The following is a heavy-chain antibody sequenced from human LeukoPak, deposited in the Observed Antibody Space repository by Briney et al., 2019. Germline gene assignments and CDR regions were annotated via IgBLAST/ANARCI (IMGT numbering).Heavy chain of an antibody. D-gene: IGHD2-21*01. J-gene: IGHJ5*02. CDR1: GFTFSNYA. Sequence: SGGSLRLSCAASGFTFSNYAMSCVRQAPGKGVEWVSAISGSGGSTYYADSVKGRFTISRVNSKNTLYLQMNSLRAEDTAVYYCAKDPYSTRAYNWFDPWGQGTLVTVSS. CDR3: AKDPYSTRAYNWFDP. CDR2: ISGSGGST. V-gene: IGHV3-23*01.